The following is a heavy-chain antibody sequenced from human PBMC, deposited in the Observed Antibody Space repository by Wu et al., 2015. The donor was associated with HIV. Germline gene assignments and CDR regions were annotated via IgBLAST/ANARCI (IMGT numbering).Heavy chain of an antibody. D-gene: IGHD2/OR15-2a*01. CDR2: VMPVFAP. Sequence: QVQVVQSGDEVRRPGSSVKMSCQISGGIFSSLCINWVRQAPKRGLQWMGGVMPVFAPQLRAKLEDRIVISADESTATSFLEMKNLQIEDTATYYCTTVDPTTFYFYMNIWGKGTT. CDR3: TTVDPTTFYFYMNI. CDR1: GGIFSSLC. J-gene: IGHJ6*03. V-gene: IGHV1-69*12.